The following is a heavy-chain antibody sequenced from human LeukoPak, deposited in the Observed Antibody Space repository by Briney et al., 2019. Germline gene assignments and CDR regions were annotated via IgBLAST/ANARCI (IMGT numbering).Heavy chain of an antibody. D-gene: IGHD6-25*01. Sequence: PGMSLRLSCATSGFSFNSYYIHWVRQAPGKGLEWVASIWNDGGYEYYADSVKGRFTIDRDDSTNTVFLQTNSLRAEDTAVYFCARDPAGNRGNYFDLWGQGALVIVSS. CDR1: GFSFNSYY. J-gene: IGHJ4*02. CDR2: IWNDGGYE. V-gene: IGHV3-33*02. CDR3: ARDPAGNRGNYFDL.